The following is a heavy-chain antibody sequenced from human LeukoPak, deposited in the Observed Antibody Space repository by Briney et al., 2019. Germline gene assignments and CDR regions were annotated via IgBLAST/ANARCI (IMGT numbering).Heavy chain of an antibody. D-gene: IGHD3-10*01. V-gene: IGHV1-69*04. J-gene: IGHJ4*02. CDR3: ARGRGEVRYYGSGSYYPTDY. Sequence: SVKVSCKASGGTFSSYAISWVRQAPGQGLEWMGRIIPILGIANYAQKFQGRVTITADKSTSTAYMELSSLRSEDTAVYYCARGRGEVRYYGSGSYYPTDYWGQGTLVTVSS. CDR1: GGTFSSYA. CDR2: IIPILGIA.